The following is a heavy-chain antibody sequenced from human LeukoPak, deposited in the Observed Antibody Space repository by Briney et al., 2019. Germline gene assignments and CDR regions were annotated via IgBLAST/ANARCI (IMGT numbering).Heavy chain of an antibody. CDR3: ARQLGGSGSY. CDR1: GFTLSSYW. V-gene: IGHV3-7*01. Sequence: GGSLRLSCAASGFTLSSYWMSWVRQAPGKGLEWVANIKQDGSEKYYVDSVKGRFTISRNNAKNSVYLQMNSLRAEDTAVYYCARQLGGSGSYWGQGTLVTVSP. CDR2: IKQDGSEK. D-gene: IGHD3-10*01. J-gene: IGHJ4*02.